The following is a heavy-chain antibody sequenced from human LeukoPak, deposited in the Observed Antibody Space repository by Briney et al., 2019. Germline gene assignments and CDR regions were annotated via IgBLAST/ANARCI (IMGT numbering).Heavy chain of an antibody. Sequence: GWCLRLSCAGTGFTFSSYWMSWVRPAPGKGLEWVATIKQDGSDKYYVDSVKGRFTISRDNAKNSLYLQMNSLRAEDTAVYYCASGGYWGQGTLVTVSS. V-gene: IGHV3-7*05. D-gene: IGHD3-10*01. CDR2: IKQDGSDK. CDR3: ASGGY. J-gene: IGHJ4*02. CDR1: GFTFSSYW.